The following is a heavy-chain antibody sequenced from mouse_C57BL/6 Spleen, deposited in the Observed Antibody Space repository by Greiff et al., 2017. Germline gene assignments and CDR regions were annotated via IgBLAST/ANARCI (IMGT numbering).Heavy chain of an antibody. CDR2: TYPGSGST. J-gene: IGHJ4*01. Sequence: QVQLQQPGAELVKPGASVKMSGKASGYTITSYWQTRVKQRPGQGLQGIGDTYPGSGSTNYHEKFKSKATLTVDTSSSSAYMQLSSLTSEDSAVYYCAREPRGSMDYWGPGTSVTVSS. V-gene: IGHV1-55*01. CDR1: GYTITSYW. CDR3: AREPRGSMDY.